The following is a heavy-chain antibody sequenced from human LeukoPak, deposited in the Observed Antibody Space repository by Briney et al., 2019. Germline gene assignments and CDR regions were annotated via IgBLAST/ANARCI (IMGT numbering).Heavy chain of an antibody. CDR3: ARDYYHSSGGGL. D-gene: IGHD3-22*01. V-gene: IGHV3-21*01. J-gene: IGHJ4*02. Sequence: KPGGSLRLSCAASGFTFSNYPMNWVRQAPGKGLEWVSSISSSSSDIYYADSVKGRFTISRDNAKNSLYLQMNSLRAEDTAVYYCARDYYHSSGGGLWGQGTLVTVSS. CDR1: GFTFSNYP. CDR2: ISSSSSDI.